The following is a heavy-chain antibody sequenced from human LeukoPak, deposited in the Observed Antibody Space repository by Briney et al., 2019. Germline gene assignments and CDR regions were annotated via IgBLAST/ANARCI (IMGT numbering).Heavy chain of an antibody. J-gene: IGHJ4*01. V-gene: IGHV3-23*01. Sequence: GGSLRLSCAASGFTFSNSAMSWVRQAPGKRLEWVSTLSGSGITTYYADSVKGRFTISRDNSKNTLYLQMNSLRAEDTAVYYCAKGIYSSGWSYFDYWGHGTLVTVSS. CDR1: GFTFSNSA. D-gene: IGHD6-19*01. CDR3: AKGIYSSGWSYFDY. CDR2: LSGSGITT.